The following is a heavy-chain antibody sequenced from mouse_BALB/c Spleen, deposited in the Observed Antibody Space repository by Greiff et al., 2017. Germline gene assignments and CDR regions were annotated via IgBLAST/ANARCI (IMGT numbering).Heavy chain of an antibody. CDR1: GYSITSDYA. D-gene: IGHD1-3*01. Sequence: EVQLVESGPGLVKPSQSLSLTCTVTGYSITSDYAWNWIRQFPGNKLEWMGYISYSGSTSYNPSLKSRISITRDTSKNQFFLQLNSVTTEDTATYYCARLDNSFAYWGQGTLVTVSA. CDR3: ARLDNSFAY. V-gene: IGHV3-2*02. J-gene: IGHJ3*01. CDR2: ISYSGST.